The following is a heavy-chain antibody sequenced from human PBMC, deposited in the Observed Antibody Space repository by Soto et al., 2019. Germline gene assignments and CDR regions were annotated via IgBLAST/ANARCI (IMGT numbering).Heavy chain of an antibody. CDR2: ISSSSSYI. D-gene: IGHD3-9*01. V-gene: IGHV3-21*01. J-gene: IGHJ6*02. CDR3: ARDEYDILTGYPCMDV. CDR1: GFTFSSYS. Sequence: EVQLVESGGGLVKPGGSLRLSCAASGFTFSSYSMNWVRQAPGKGLEWVSSISSSSSYIYYADSVKGRFTISRDNAKNSLYLQMNSLRAEDTAGYYCARDEYDILTGYPCMDVWGQGTTVTVSS.